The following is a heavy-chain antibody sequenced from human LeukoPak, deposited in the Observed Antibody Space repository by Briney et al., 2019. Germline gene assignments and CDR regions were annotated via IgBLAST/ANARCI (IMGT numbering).Heavy chain of an antibody. CDR2: IYYSGST. CDR3: ARTMVNLGMDV. J-gene: IGHJ6*02. D-gene: IGHD3-10*01. Sequence: ASETLSLTCTVSGGSISSGDYYWSWIRQPPGKGLEWIGYIYYSGSTYYNPSLKSRVTISIDTSKNQFSLKLSSVTAADTAVYYCARTMVNLGMDVWGQGTTVTVSS. CDR1: GGSISSGDYY. V-gene: IGHV4-30-4*01.